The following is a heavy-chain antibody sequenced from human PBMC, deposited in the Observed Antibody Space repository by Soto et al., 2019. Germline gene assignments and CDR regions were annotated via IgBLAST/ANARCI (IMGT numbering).Heavy chain of an antibody. V-gene: IGHV4-38-2*02. Sequence: SETLSLTCTVSGYSISSGYHWAWIRQPPGKGLEWLGSVHYSGNTYYNPSLKSRLTISVDKSKNQFYLNLSSVTAADTAVYYCERQDRVVAEGRWFDPWGQGTPVPVYS. D-gene: IGHD2-15*01. CDR2: VHYSGNT. CDR3: ERQDRVVAEGRWFDP. CDR1: GYSISSGYH. J-gene: IGHJ5*02.